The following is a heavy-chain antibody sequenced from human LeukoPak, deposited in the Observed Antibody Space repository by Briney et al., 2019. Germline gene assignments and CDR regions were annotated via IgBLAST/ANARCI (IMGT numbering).Heavy chain of an antibody. Sequence: PSETLSLTCTVSGGSISSYYWSWIRQPPGKGLEWIGYIYYSGSTNYNPSLKSRVTISVDTSKNQFSLKLSSVTAADTAVYYCARNKGRYSGYPVMFDYWGQGTLVTVSS. CDR2: IYYSGST. D-gene: IGHD5-12*01. V-gene: IGHV4-59*01. CDR1: GGSISSYY. CDR3: ARNKGRYSGYPVMFDY. J-gene: IGHJ4*02.